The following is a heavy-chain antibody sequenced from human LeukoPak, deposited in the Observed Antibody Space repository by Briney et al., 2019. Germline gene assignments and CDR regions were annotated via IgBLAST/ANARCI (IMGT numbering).Heavy chain of an antibody. CDR3: ARDPSNTSGWKTWFDT. Sequence: ASVKVSCEASGFIFTKYGISWVRQAPGQGLEWVGWISAYNGDTNYAQKLQGRVTMTTDTSTTTAYMELRRLRSDDPAFYYCARDPSNTSGWKTWFDTWGQGTLVTVSS. D-gene: IGHD6-19*01. CDR1: GFIFTKYG. J-gene: IGHJ5*02. CDR2: ISAYNGDT. V-gene: IGHV1-18*01.